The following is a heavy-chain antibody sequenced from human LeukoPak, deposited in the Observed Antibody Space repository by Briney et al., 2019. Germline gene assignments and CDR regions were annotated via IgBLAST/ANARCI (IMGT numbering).Heavy chain of an antibody. D-gene: IGHD5-12*01. CDR1: GYTFTSYG. Sequence: ASVTVSCKASGYTFTSYGISWVRQAPGQGLEWMGGIIPIFGTANYAQKFQGRVTITADESTSTAYMELSSPRSEDTAVYYCARARGYDPTYYYYYGMDVWGQGTTVTVSS. CDR2: IIPIFGTA. CDR3: ARARGYDPTYYYYYGMDV. J-gene: IGHJ6*02. V-gene: IGHV1-69*13.